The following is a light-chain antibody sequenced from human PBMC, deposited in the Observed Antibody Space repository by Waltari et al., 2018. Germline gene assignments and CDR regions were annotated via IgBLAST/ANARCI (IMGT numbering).Light chain of an antibody. Sequence: EIVMTQSPATLSVSPGERATLSCRASQSVSSNLAWYQQKPGQAPRLLIYGASTRATAIPARFSGSGSGTECTHTISSLQSEDFAVYYCQQYNNWPPWTFGQGTKVEIK. J-gene: IGKJ1*01. CDR2: GAS. V-gene: IGKV3-15*01. CDR3: QQYNNWPPWT. CDR1: QSVSSN.